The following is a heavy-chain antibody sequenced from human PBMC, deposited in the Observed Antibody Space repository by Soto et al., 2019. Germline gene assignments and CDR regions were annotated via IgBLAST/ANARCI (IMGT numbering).Heavy chain of an antibody. D-gene: IGHD3-3*01. CDR1: GYTFTSYA. V-gene: IGHV1-3*01. J-gene: IGHJ6*02. Sequence: PVASVKVSCKASGYTFTSYAMHWVRQAPGQRLEWMGWINAGNGNTKYSQKFQGRVTITRDTSASTAYMELSSLRSEDTAVYYCARDLGEGNDFWSGYYPPDYYYGMDVWGQGTTVTVSS. CDR2: INAGNGNT. CDR3: ARDLGEGNDFWSGYYPPDYYYGMDV.